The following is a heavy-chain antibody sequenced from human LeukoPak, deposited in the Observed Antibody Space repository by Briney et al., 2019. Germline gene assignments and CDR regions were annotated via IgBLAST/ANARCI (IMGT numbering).Heavy chain of an antibody. Sequence: GGSLRLSCAASGFSVRSNYMSWVRQAPGKGLEWVSVIYSGAGGSTYYADSVKGRFTISRDNSKNTLYLQMNSLRAEDTAVYYCAREVLRGGMDVWGQGTTVTVSS. CDR2: IYSGAGGST. CDR3: AREVLRGGMDV. CDR1: GFSVRSNY. V-gene: IGHV3-53*01. D-gene: IGHD5-12*01. J-gene: IGHJ6*02.